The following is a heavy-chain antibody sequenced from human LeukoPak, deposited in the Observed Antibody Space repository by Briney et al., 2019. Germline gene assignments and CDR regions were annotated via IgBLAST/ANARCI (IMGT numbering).Heavy chain of an antibody. J-gene: IGHJ3*02. CDR2: INPNSGGP. D-gene: IGHD3-22*01. V-gene: IGHV1-2*06. CDR1: GYNFIAYY. CDR3: VKRGSGYFDSREAFDI. Sequence: ASVKVSCKASGYNFIAYYIHWVRQAPGQGFEWMGRINPNSGGPNYAQKFQGRVTMTRDTSITTAYMELSSLRSDDTAIYYCVKRGSGYFDSREAFDIWGQGRMVTVSS.